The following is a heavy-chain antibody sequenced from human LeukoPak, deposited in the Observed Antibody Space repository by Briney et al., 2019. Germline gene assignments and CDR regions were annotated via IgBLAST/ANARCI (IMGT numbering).Heavy chain of an antibody. J-gene: IGHJ4*02. CDR2: MNPNSGNT. CDR3: ARAEFLEWWIDY. Sequence: ASVKASCKASGYTFTSYDINWVRQATGQGLEWMGWMNPNSGNTGYAQKFQGRVTMTRNTSISTAYMELSSLRSEDTAVYYCARAEFLEWWIDYWGQGTLVTVSS. D-gene: IGHD3-3*01. CDR1: GYTFTSYD. V-gene: IGHV1-8*01.